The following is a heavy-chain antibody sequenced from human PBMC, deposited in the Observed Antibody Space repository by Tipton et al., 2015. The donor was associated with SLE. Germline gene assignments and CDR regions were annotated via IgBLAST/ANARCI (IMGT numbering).Heavy chain of an antibody. J-gene: IGHJ4*02. CDR2: INSDGSST. CDR3: SRDYGSGSFES. CDR1: GFSFSSYW. Sequence: SLRLSCAASGFSFSSYWMHWVRQAPGKGLVWVSRINSDGSSTSYADSVKGRYTISRDNAKNTLYLQMNSLRAEDTAVYFCSRDYGSGSFESWGQGTQVTVSS. V-gene: IGHV3-74*01. D-gene: IGHD3-10*01.